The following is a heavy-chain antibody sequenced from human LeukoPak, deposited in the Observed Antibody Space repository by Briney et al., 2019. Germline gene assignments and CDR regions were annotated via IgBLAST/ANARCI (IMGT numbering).Heavy chain of an antibody. Sequence: GGSLRLSCAASGFTFSSCALSWVRQAPGKGLEWVAVISYDGSNKYYADSVKGRFTISRDNSKNTLYLQMNSLRAEDTAVYYCAKAASGSYSIDYWGQGTLVTVSS. V-gene: IGHV3-30*18. D-gene: IGHD1-26*01. CDR2: ISYDGSNK. CDR3: AKAASGSYSIDY. CDR1: GFTFSSCA. J-gene: IGHJ4*02.